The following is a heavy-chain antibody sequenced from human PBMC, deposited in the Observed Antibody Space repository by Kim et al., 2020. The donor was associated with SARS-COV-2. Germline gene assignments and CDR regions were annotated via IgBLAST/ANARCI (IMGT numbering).Heavy chain of an antibody. Sequence: GRFTSSRDKSKNTLYLQMKSLRAEDTAVYYCAKEIVGGQQLGYFYSGMDVWGQGTTVTVSS. D-gene: IGHD6-13*01. J-gene: IGHJ6*02. V-gene: IGHV3-23*01. CDR3: AKEIVGGQQLGYFYSGMDV.